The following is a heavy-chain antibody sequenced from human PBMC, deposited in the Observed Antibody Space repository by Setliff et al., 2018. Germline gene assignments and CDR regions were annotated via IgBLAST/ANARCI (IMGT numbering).Heavy chain of an antibody. CDR3: ARVIPSAPRFDP. J-gene: IGHJ5*01. D-gene: IGHD2-2*02. CDR2: IYHGGTN. V-gene: IGHV4-4*02. Sequence: SETLSLTCTVSGASISKTDLWSWVRLPPGKGLEWIGEIYHGGTNKSNPSLKSRVTISIDKSKNQFSLSLTSVTAADTAVYFCARVIPSAPRFDPWGRGILVTVSS. CDR1: GASISKTDL.